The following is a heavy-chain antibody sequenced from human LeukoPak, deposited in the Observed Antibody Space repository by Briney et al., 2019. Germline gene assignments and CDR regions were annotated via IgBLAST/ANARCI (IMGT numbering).Heavy chain of an antibody. CDR3: ARGLHY. CDR1: GFTFSSYA. V-gene: IGHV3-48*01. J-gene: IGHJ4*02. Sequence: PGGSLRLSCAASGFTFSSYAMSWVRQAPGKGLEWVSYISSSSSTIYYADSVKGRFTISRDNAKNSLYLQMNSLRAEDTAVYYCARGLHYWGQGTLVTVSS. CDR2: ISSSSSTI.